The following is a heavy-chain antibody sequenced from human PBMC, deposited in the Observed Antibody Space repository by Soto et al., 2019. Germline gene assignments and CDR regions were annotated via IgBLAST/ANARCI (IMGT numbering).Heavy chain of an antibody. V-gene: IGHV4-59*08. J-gene: IGHJ6*02. Sequence: VQLHESAPGLVKPSETLSLTCTVYGGSIDGHNFSWIRQTPGKALEWIGYVYSTGCSGYNPSLKYRVTLSMDTSKRHFSLQMRSVTAAETAVYYCVRQGIGNLHGLVDIWGRGTTVTVSS. CDR3: VRQGIGNLHGLVDI. D-gene: IGHD3-10*01. CDR2: VYSTGCS. CDR1: GGSIDGHN.